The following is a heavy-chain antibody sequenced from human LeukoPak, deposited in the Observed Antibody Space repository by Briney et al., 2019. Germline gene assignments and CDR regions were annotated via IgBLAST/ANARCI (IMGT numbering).Heavy chain of an antibody. CDR1: GGSFSGYY. Sequence: PSETLSLTCAVYGGSFSGYYWSWIRQPPGEGLEWIGEINHSGSTSYNPSLKSRVTISVDTSKNQFSLKLSSVTAADTAVYYCARGGRTSIAAHPSSAGDYWGQGTLVTVSS. D-gene: IGHD6-6*01. V-gene: IGHV4-34*01. J-gene: IGHJ4*02. CDR2: INHSGST. CDR3: ARGGRTSIAAHPSSAGDY.